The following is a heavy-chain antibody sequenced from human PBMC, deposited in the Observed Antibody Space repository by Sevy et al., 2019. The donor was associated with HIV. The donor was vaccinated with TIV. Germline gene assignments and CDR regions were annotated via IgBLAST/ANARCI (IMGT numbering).Heavy chain of an antibody. CDR1: GFTFSSYG. CDR3: AKARNYDILTGSFDYYGMDV. Sequence: GGSLRLSCAASGFTFSSYGMHWVRQAPGKGLEWVAVISYDGSNKYYADSVKGRFTISRDNSKNTLYLQMNSLRAEDTAVYYCAKARNYDILTGSFDYYGMDVWGQGTTVTVSS. J-gene: IGHJ6*02. D-gene: IGHD3-9*01. V-gene: IGHV3-30*18. CDR2: ISYDGSNK.